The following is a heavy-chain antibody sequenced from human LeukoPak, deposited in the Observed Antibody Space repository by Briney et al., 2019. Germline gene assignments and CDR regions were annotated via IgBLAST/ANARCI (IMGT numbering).Heavy chain of an antibody. CDR1: GGSISSGDYY. J-gene: IGHJ5*02. D-gene: IGHD7-27*01. Sequence: SQTPSLTCTVCGGSISSGDYYWSWIRQPPGKGLEWIGYIYYSGSTYYNPSLKSRVTISVDTSKNQFSLKLSSVTAADTAVYYCARDAHWGLGWFDPWGQGTLVTVSS. V-gene: IGHV4-30-4*08. CDR3: ARDAHWGLGWFDP. CDR2: IYYSGST.